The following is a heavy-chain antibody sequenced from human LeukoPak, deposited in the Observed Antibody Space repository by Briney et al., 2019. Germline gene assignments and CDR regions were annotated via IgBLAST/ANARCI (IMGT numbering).Heavy chain of an antibody. CDR3: ARDHCSSSSCYTYYGMEL. CDR2: INQDRSEK. D-gene: IGHD2-2*02. CDR1: GFSFSSYW. V-gene: IGHV3-7*01. Sequence: GGSRRLSCAASGFSFSSYWMNWVRQVPGKGLEWVANINQDRSEKSYVDSVKGRFTISRDNVKNSLYLQMNSRRAEDTAVYYCARDHCSSSSCYTYYGMELWGQGTTVTVSS. J-gene: IGHJ6*02.